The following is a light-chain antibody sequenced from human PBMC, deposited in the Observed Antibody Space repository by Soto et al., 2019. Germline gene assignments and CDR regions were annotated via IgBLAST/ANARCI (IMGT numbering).Light chain of an antibody. CDR3: QQYAGAPWT. J-gene: IGKJ1*01. V-gene: IGKV3-20*01. CDR2: AAN. CDR1: QSVTSNY. Sequence: EIVLTQSPGTLSVSPGERAALSCKASQSVTSNYLAWYQQRPGQAPRLLIYAANRRATGSPDRLTGSGSGTDFNLTISSLEPEDSALYYCQQYAGAPWTFGQGNRVEIK.